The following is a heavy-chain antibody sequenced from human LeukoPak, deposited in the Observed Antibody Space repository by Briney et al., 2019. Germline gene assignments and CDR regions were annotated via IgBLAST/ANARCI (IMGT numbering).Heavy chain of an antibody. Sequence: SGGSLRLSCAASGFTFSTYWMYWVRQAPGKGLEWVANIKQDGSHNYYVDSVKGRFTISRDNAKNSLYLQMNSLRVEDTAVHYCVREEGYWGQGTLVTVSS. CDR3: VREEGY. J-gene: IGHJ4*02. CDR1: GFTFSTYW. V-gene: IGHV3-7*01. CDR2: IKQDGSHN.